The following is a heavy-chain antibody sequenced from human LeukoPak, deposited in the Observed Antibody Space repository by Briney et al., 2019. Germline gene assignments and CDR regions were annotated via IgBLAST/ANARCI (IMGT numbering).Heavy chain of an antibody. V-gene: IGHV4-4*02. CDR2: IYHSGST. D-gene: IGHD3-22*01. Sequence: NASETLSLTCTVSGGSISSSNWGSWVRQPPGKGLEWIGEIYHSGSTNYNPSLKSRVTISVDKSKNQFSLKLSSVTAADTAVYYCALYYDSSGYLGGLDYWGQGTLVTVSS. CDR3: ALYYDSSGYLGGLDY. CDR1: GGSISSSNW. J-gene: IGHJ4*02.